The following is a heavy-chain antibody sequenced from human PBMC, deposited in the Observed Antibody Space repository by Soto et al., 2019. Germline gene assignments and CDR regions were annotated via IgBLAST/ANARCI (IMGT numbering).Heavy chain of an antibody. CDR1: GFTVSGHS. J-gene: IGHJ5*02. Sequence: EVQLVESGGGLVKPGGSLRLSCAAYGFTVSGHSMNWVRQAPGKGLEWVSSISSSSRYIYQADSVKGRFTVSRDNAKSSLYLQMDSLKADDTAVYYCAKLLAASLDWFDAWGQGTLVTVSS. D-gene: IGHD2-15*01. CDR3: AKLLAASLDWFDA. V-gene: IGHV3-21*06. CDR2: ISSSSRYI.